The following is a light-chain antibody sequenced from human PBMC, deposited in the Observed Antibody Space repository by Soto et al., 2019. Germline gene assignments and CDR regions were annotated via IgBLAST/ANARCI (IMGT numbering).Light chain of an antibody. CDR2: WAS. CDR1: RSFLYKSNNKNH. J-gene: IGKJ4*01. Sequence: EIVVTQSPASLAVALVERATMNFKCGRSFLYKSNNKNHLAWYQQKPGQPPQLIIYWASTRESGVPERFSGSGSGTDFTLTISSLEAEGVAFYWCLLYFDVPFTFGGGTVVDIK. V-gene: IGKV4-1*01. CDR3: LLYFDVPFT.